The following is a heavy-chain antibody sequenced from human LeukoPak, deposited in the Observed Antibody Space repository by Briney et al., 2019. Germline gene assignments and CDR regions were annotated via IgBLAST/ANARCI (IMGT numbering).Heavy chain of an antibody. CDR2: INPHGSST. Sequence: GGSLRLSCAASGFTFSTYWMHWVRQTPGKGLEWVSRINPHGSSTDYADSVKGRFTISRDNAKNTLYLQMNSLRAEDTAVYYCARDLRGTRNYWGQGTLVTVSS. D-gene: IGHD2-15*01. CDR1: GFTFSTYW. CDR3: ARDLRGTRNY. J-gene: IGHJ4*02. V-gene: IGHV3-74*01.